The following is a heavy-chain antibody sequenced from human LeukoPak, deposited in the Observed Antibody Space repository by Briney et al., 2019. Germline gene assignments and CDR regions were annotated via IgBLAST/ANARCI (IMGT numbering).Heavy chain of an antibody. V-gene: IGHV5-51*01. D-gene: IGHD2-15*01. Sequence: GESLQISCKGSGYNFTSYWIGWVRQLPGKGLEWMGIIYPGDSDTRYSPSFQGQVTISADKSISTAYLQWSSLKASDTAMYYCARSSVVVAAQIDYWGQGTLVTVSS. J-gene: IGHJ4*02. CDR3: ARSSVVVAAQIDY. CDR1: GYNFTSYW. CDR2: IYPGDSDT.